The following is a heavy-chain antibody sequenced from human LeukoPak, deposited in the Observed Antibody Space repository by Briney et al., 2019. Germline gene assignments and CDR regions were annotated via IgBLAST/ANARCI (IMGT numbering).Heavy chain of an antibody. CDR2: IYYSGST. V-gene: IGHV4-31*03. CDR1: GGSISSGGYY. J-gene: IGHJ5*02. D-gene: IGHD2-2*02. CDR3: ARYCSSTNCYKGGFDP. Sequence: PSETLSLTCTVSGGSISSGGYYWSWIRQHPGKGLEWIGYIYYSGSTCSNPSLKSRVTISVDTSKNQFSLNLSSVTAADTAVYYCARYCSSTNCYKGGFDPWGQGTLVTVSS.